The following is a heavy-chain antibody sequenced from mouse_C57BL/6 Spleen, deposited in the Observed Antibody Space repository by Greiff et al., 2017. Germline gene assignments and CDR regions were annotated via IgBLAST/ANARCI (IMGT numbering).Heavy chain of an antibody. J-gene: IGHJ4*01. CDR3: ERRAGMDY. CDR1: GYTFTGYW. CDR2: ILPGSGST. Sequence: QVQLQQSGAELMKPGASVKLSCKATGYTFTGYWIEWVKQRPGHGLEWIGEILPGSGSTNYNEKFKGKATFTADTSSNTAYMQLISLTTEYSALSNVERRAGMDYWGQGTSGTVSS. D-gene: IGHD3-3*01. V-gene: IGHV1-9*01.